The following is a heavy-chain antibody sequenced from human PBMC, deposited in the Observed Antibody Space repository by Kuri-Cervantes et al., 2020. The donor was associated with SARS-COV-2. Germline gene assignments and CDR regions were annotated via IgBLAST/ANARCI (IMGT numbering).Heavy chain of an antibody. CDR2: IYPGDSDT. CDR3: ASGVVAPNDAFDI. D-gene: IGHD5-12*01. Sequence: KVSCKGSGYSFTSYWIGWVRQMPGKGLEWMGIIYPGDSDTRYSPSFQGQVTISADKSISTAYLQWSSLKASDTAMYYCASGVVAPNDAFDIWGQGTRVTVSS. CDR1: GYSFTSYW. V-gene: IGHV5-51*01. J-gene: IGHJ3*02.